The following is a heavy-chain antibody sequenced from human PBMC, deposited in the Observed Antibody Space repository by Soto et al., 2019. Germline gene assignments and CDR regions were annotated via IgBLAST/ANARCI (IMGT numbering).Heavy chain of an antibody. J-gene: IGHJ4*02. CDR1: GYTFTGYY. V-gene: IGHV1-2*04. CDR3: ARATREGSGWFTLDY. D-gene: IGHD6-19*01. Sequence: QVQLVQSGAEVKKPGASVKVSCKASGYTFTGYYMHWVRQAPGQGLEWMGWINPNSGGTNYAQKFQGWVTMTRDTSISTAYMELSRLRSDDTAVYYCARATREGSGWFTLDYWGQGTLVTVSS. CDR2: INPNSGGT.